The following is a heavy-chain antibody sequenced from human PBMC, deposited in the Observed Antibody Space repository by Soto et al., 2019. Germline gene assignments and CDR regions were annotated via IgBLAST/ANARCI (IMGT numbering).Heavy chain of an antibody. CDR3: ARYLIAADGHIDY. Sequence: QVQLVQSGAEVKEHGASVTVSCKASGYTFTSYGISWGRQAPGQGLEWMGGIRAYNGDTNYAQKLQARVTMTTDTSTSNAYMELRSLISDDTAVDSCARYLIAADGHIDYWGQGTLVTVSS. D-gene: IGHD6-13*01. CDR2: IRAYNGDT. V-gene: IGHV1-18*01. CDR1: GYTFTSYG. J-gene: IGHJ4*02.